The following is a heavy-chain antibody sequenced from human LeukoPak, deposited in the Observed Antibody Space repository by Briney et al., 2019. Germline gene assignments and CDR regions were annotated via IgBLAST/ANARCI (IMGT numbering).Heavy chain of an antibody. D-gene: IGHD3-3*01. J-gene: IGHJ5*02. CDR1: GYSISSGYY. Sequence: SETLSLTCAVSGYSISSGYYWGWIRQPPGKGLEWIGSIYHSGSTYYNPSLKSRVTISVDTSKNQFSLKLSSVTAADTAVYYCARTLYDFWSGYSNWFDPWGQGTLVTVPS. CDR2: IYHSGST. CDR3: ARTLYDFWSGYSNWFDP. V-gene: IGHV4-38-2*01.